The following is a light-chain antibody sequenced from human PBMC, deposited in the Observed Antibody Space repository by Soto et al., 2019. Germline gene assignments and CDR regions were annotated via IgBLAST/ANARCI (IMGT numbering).Light chain of an antibody. Sequence: EIVMTQSPATLSVSPGEGATLSCRASQSVSSNLAWYQQKPGQAPRLLIFGASSRATGIPARFSGSGSGTEFTLTISSLQSEDFAVYYCQQYNNWPVYTFGQGTKLEIK. CDR2: GAS. J-gene: IGKJ2*01. V-gene: IGKV3-15*01. CDR1: QSVSSN. CDR3: QQYNNWPVYT.